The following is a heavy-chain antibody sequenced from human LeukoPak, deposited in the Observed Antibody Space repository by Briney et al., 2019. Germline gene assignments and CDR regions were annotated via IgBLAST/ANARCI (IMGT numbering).Heavy chain of an antibody. CDR2: ISSSGSTI. CDR3: ATPCYFDYLLYAFDI. Sequence: PGGSLRLSCAASGFTFSDYYMSWFRQAPGKGLEWVSYISSSGSTIYYADSVKGRFTISRDNAKNSLYLQMNSLRAEDTAVYYCATPCYFDYLLYAFDIWGQGTKVTVSS. V-gene: IGHV3-11*01. CDR1: GFTFSDYY. D-gene: IGHD3-9*01. J-gene: IGHJ3*02.